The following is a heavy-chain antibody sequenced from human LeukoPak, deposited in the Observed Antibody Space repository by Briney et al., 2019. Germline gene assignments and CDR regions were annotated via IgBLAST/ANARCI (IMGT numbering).Heavy chain of an antibody. J-gene: IGHJ4*02. CDR3: AKGRDCSSTSCYQPFDY. Sequence: GGSLRLSCAASGFTFSSYAMSWVRQAPGKGLECVSAISGSGASTYYADSVKGRFTISRDNSKNTLYLQMNSLRAEDTAVYYCAKGRDCSSTSCYQPFDYWGQGTLVTVSS. CDR2: ISGSGAST. D-gene: IGHD2-2*01. CDR1: GFTFSSYA. V-gene: IGHV3-23*01.